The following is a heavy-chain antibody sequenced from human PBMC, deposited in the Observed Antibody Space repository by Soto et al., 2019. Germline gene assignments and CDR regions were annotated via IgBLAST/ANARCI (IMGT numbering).Heavy chain of an antibody. J-gene: IGHJ5*02. CDR1: GYSFTHYG. CDR3: ARVVPGAEAWFGP. V-gene: IGHV1-18*04. D-gene: IGHD2-2*01. CDR2: ISLYSDGT. Sequence: QVQVVQSGPEVAKPGSSVKVSCKTSGYSFTHYGITWVRQAPGQPLEWLGWISLYSDGTNYAQKFQGRVSMTTDTSTTTAYMELRSLRSDDTAVYYCARVVPGAEAWFGPWGQGTLVTVSS.